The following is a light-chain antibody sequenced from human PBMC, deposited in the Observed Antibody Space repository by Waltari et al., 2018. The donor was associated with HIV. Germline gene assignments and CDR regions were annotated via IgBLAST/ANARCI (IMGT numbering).Light chain of an antibody. J-gene: IGKJ4*01. CDR2: DAS. Sequence: DIQLTQSPSFLSASVGVRVTVACRASQDISDFLAWYQQKPGIAPRLLIYDASILYTGVPSRFRGSGSGTEFTLTISSLQPEDFASYYCQQLHTFPLTFGGGTKV. CDR1: QDISDF. V-gene: IGKV1-9*01. CDR3: QQLHTFPLT.